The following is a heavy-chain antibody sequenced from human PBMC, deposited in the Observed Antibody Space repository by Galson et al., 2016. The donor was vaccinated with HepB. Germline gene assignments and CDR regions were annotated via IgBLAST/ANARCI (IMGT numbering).Heavy chain of an antibody. J-gene: IGHJ6*02. Sequence: PALVKPTQTLTLTCTFSGFSLSTSGMCVSWIRQPPGKALEWLARIDWDDDKYYSTSLKTRLTISKDTSKNQVVLTMTNMDPVDTATYYCARSINGIHFSPVHYGMDVWGQGTTVTVSS. CDR2: IDWDDDK. CDR1: GFSLSTSGMC. D-gene: IGHD1-20*01. CDR3: ARSINGIHFSPVHYGMDV. V-gene: IGHV2-70*11.